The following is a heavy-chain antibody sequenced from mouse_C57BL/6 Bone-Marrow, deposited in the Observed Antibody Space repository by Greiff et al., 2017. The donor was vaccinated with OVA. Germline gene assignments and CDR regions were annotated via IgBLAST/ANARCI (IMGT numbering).Heavy chain of an antibody. CDR1: GFNIKDYY. J-gene: IGHJ2*01. Sequence: EVKLMESGAELVKPGASVKLSCTASGFNIKDYYMHWVKQRTEQGLEWIGRIDPEDGETKYAPKFQGKATITADKSSNTAYLQLSSLTAEDTAVYYWARGYYGSSSLFDYWGQGTTLTVSS. D-gene: IGHD1-1*01. CDR3: ARGYYGSSSLFDY. CDR2: IDPEDGET. V-gene: IGHV14-2*01.